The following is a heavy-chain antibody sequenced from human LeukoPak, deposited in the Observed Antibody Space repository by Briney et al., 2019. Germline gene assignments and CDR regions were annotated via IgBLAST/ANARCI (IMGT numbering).Heavy chain of an antibody. Sequence: PSETLSLTCTVSGGSISSSSYYWSWIRQPPGKGLEWIGEINHSGSTNYNPSLKSRVTISVDTSKNQFSLKLSSVTAADTAVYYCARGQQDYDFWSGAGKWYFDYWGQGTLVTVSS. CDR3: ARGQQDYDFWSGAGKWYFDY. V-gene: IGHV4-39*07. CDR2: INHSGST. J-gene: IGHJ4*02. CDR1: GGSISSSSYY. D-gene: IGHD3-3*01.